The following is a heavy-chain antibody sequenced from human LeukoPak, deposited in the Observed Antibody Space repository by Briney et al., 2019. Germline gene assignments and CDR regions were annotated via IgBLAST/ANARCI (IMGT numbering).Heavy chain of an antibody. CDR2: INPSGGST. V-gene: IGHV1-46*01. CDR3: ARYTWAWFDP. J-gene: IGHJ5*02. D-gene: IGHD1-20*01. Sequence: ASVKVSCKASGYTFTSYYMHWVRQAPGQGLEWMGIINPSGGSTSYAQKFQGRVTMTRDTSISTAYMELSRLRSDDTAVYYCARYTWAWFDPWGQGTLVTVSS. CDR1: GYTFTSYY.